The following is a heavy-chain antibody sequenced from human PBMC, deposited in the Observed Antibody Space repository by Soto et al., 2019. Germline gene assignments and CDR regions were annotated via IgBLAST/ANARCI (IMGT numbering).Heavy chain of an antibody. D-gene: IGHD3-22*01. Sequence: GESLMISCKGSGYSFAGYWITWVRQKPWKGLEWMGRIDPSDSQTYYSPSFRGHVTISVTKSITTVFLQWSSLRASDTAMYYCARQIYDSDTGPNFQYYFDSWGQGTPVTVSS. CDR1: GYSFAGYW. CDR2: IDPSDSQT. V-gene: IGHV5-10-1*01. CDR3: ARQIYDSDTGPNFQYYFDS. J-gene: IGHJ4*02.